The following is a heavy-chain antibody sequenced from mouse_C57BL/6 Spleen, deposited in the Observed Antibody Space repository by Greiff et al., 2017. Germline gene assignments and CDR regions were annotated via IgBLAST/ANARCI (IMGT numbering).Heavy chain of an antibody. CDR1: GYTFTSYW. Sequence: QVQLQQPGAELVKPGASVKLSCKASGYTFTSYWMPWVKQRPGQGLEWIGMIQPNSGSTNYNDKFKSKATLTVDKSSSTAYMQRSSLTSEDSAVYYCEILHDYEGWSKAMGDWGQGASVSVAT. V-gene: IGHV1-64*01. CDR2: IQPNSGST. CDR3: EILHDYEGWSKAMGD. D-gene: IGHD2-4*01. J-gene: IGHJ4*01.